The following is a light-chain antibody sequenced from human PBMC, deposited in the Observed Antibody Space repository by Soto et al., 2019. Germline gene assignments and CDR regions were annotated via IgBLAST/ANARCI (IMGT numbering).Light chain of an antibody. Sequence: QAVVTQEPSLTGSPGATVTLTCASSTGAVTSGYYPNWFQQRPGQPPRALIYSTTYKHSGTPARFSGSLLGGKAAPTLSGAQPEDEAEYSCLFFYGGVVVFGGGTKVTVL. CDR1: TGAVTSGYY. J-gene: IGLJ2*01. V-gene: IGLV7-43*01. CDR2: STT. CDR3: LFFYGGVVV.